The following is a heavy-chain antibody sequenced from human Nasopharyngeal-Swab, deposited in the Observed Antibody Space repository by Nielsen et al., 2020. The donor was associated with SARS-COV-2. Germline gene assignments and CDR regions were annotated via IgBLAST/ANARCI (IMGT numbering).Heavy chain of an antibody. D-gene: IGHD3-9*01. CDR2: ISAYNGNT. V-gene: IGHV1-18*01. CDR1: GDTFTSYG. Sequence: ASVKVSCKASGDTFTSYGISWVRQAPGQGLEWMGWISAYNGNTNYAQKLQGRVTMTTDTSTSTAYMELRSLRYDDTAVYYCARENYDILTGSYYYYYYYMDVWGKGTTVTVSS. J-gene: IGHJ6*03. CDR3: ARENYDILTGSYYYYYYYMDV.